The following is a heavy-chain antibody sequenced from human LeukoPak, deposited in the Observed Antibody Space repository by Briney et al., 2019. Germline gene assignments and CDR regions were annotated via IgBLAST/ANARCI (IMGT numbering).Heavy chain of an antibody. D-gene: IGHD3-22*01. CDR3: ARDPYYYDSSGLDY. J-gene: IGHJ4*02. CDR1: GFTFSSYA. V-gene: IGHV3-30*04. Sequence: QPGRSLRLSCAASGFTFSSYAMHWVRQAPGKGLERVAVISYDGSNKYYADSVKGRFTISRDNSKNTLYLQMNSLRAEDTAVYYCARDPYYYDSSGLDYWGQGTLVTVSS. CDR2: ISYDGSNK.